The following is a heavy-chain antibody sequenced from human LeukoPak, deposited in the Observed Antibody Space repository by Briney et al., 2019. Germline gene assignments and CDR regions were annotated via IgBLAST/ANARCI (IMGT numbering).Heavy chain of an antibody. D-gene: IGHD1-14*01. Sequence: ASVKVSCKAFGYTFTSYYMHWVRQAPGQGLEWMGIINPSGGSTSYAQKFQGRVTMTRDTSTSTVYMELSSLRSEDTAVYYCALSPPYREPIDYWGQGTLVTVSS. CDR3: ALSPPYREPIDY. CDR2: INPSGGST. CDR1: GYTFTSYY. V-gene: IGHV1-46*01. J-gene: IGHJ4*02.